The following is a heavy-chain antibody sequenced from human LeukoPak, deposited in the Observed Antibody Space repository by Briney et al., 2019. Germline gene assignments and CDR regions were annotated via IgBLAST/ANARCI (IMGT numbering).Heavy chain of an antibody. CDR2: INPNSGGT. Sequence: ASVKVSCKASGGTFSSYAISWVRQAPGQGLEWMGWINPNSGGTNYAQKLQGRVTMTRDTSISTAYMELSRLRSDDTAVYYCARNSAAADHYAYYYYGMDVWGQGTTVTVSS. D-gene: IGHD6-13*01. V-gene: IGHV1-2*02. CDR3: ARNSAAADHYAYYYYGMDV. CDR1: GGTFSSYA. J-gene: IGHJ6*02.